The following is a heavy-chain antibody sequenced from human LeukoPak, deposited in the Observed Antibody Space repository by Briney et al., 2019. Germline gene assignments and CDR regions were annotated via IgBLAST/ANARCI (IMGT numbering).Heavy chain of an antibody. D-gene: IGHD2-15*01. J-gene: IGHJ4*02. CDR2: MPYAGSNK. Sequence: GGSLRLSCAASGFNFNTYAVHWVRQAPGKGLEWVAVMPYAGSNKYYADSVKGRFTISRDNSKNTLFPHMNSLRPDDTAVYYCAKDGGSGSGGSSDYWGQGTLVTVSS. V-gene: IGHV3-30*04. CDR3: AKDGGSGSGGSSDY. CDR1: GFNFNTYA.